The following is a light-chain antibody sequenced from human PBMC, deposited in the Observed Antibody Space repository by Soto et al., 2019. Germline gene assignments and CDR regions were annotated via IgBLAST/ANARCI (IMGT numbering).Light chain of an antibody. CDR1: SSDVGGYNY. Sequence: QSALTQPRSVSGSPGQSVTISCTGTSSDVGGYNYVSWYQQHPGKAPKLMIYDVTKRPSGVPDRFSGSKSGQTASLAISGLQAEDEADYYLWSYAGSQPLVFGGGTKVTVL. V-gene: IGLV2-11*01. CDR2: DVT. CDR3: WSYAGSQPLV. J-gene: IGLJ2*01.